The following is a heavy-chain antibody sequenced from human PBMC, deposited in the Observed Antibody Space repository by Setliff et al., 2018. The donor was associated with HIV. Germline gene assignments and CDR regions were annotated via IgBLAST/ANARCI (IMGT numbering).Heavy chain of an antibody. Sequence: PSETLSLTCTVSGGSISNYYWNWIRQPPGKGLEWIGYIYYTGSTNYDPSLKIRVTISLDTSKDQFSLKLSSVTAADTAVYYCASASIAAAGTGVRSRHFDTWGQGTLVTVSS. V-gene: IGHV4-59*01. CDR2: IYYTGST. CDR3: ASASIAAAGTGVRSRHFDT. J-gene: IGHJ4*02. CDR1: GGSISNYY. D-gene: IGHD6-13*01.